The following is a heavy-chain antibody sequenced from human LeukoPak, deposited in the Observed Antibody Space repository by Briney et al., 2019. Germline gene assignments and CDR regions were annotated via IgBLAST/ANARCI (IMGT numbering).Heavy chain of an antibody. D-gene: IGHD3-10*01. CDR2: ISWDGGST. J-gene: IGHJ4*02. V-gene: IGHV3-43*01. CDR3: AKVGRLGGSGSQPHDY. CDR1: GFTFDDYT. Sequence: GGSLRLSCAASGFTFDDYTMHWVRQAPGKGLEWVSLISWDGGSTYYADSVKGRFTISRDNSKNSLYLQMNSLRAEDTALYYCAKVGRLGGSGSQPHDYWGQGTLVTVSS.